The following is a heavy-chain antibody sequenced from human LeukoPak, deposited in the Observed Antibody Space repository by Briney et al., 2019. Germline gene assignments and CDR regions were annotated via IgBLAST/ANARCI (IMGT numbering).Heavy chain of an antibody. CDR3: ARLPGIAAI. D-gene: IGHD6-13*01. CDR2: LYYSGST. J-gene: IGHJ4*02. Sequence: SETLSLTCTVSGGSTSRYYWSWIRQPPGQRLEWLGYLYYSGSTTYNPSLKSRFTMSLDTSKNQISLRLISLTAADTAVYYCARLPGIAAIWGQGTLVTVSS. V-gene: IGHV4-59*08. CDR1: GGSTSRYY.